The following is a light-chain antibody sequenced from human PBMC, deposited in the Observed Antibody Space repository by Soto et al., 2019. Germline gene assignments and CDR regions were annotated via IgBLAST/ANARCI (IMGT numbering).Light chain of an antibody. J-gene: IGKJ1*01. V-gene: IGKV3D-20*02. Sequence: EIVLTQAPGTLSLSPGERATVSCRSSQSVSNRYFAWYQQKPGQAPRLLIYDASSRPTDIPARFSGSGSGTDFTLTISSLEPEDFAVYYCQQRSNWPPWTFGQGTKVDIK. CDR1: QSVSNRY. CDR2: DAS. CDR3: QQRSNWPPWT.